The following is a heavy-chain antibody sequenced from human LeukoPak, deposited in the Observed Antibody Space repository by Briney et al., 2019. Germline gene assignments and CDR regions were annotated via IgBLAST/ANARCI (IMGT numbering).Heavy chain of an antibody. V-gene: IGHV3-21*01. Sequence: GGSLRLSCAASGFTFSSYSMNWVRQAPGKGLEWVSSISSSSSYIYYADSVKGRFTISRDNAKNTLYLQMNGLRAEDTAVYYCSRSAYYDGSGNYYDYWGQGTLVTVSS. CDR1: GFTFSSYS. J-gene: IGHJ4*02. D-gene: IGHD3-22*01. CDR3: SRSAYYDGSGNYYDY. CDR2: ISSSSSYI.